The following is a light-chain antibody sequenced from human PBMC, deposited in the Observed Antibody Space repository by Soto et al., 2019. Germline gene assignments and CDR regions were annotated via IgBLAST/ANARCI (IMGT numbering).Light chain of an antibody. CDR1: QSVSSN. V-gene: IGKV3-15*01. CDR3: QQYNNWPPWP. Sequence: EIVMTQSPATLSVSPGERATLSCRASQSVSSNLAWYQQKPGQAPRLLIYGASTRATGIPARFSGSGSGTEFTLTSSSLQSDDFALYYCQQYNNWPPWPFGQGTKVEIK. J-gene: IGKJ1*01. CDR2: GAS.